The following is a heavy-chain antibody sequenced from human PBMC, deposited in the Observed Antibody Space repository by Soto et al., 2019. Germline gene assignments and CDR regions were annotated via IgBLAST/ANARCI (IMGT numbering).Heavy chain of an antibody. D-gene: IGHD6-13*01. Sequence: DVQLVETGGGLIQPGGSLRLSCAASGFIVSSSYMSWVHQAPGKGLEWVSVLYGDGRTYYADSVKGRFTISRDNSKNTVYLQVNSLSAEDTAVYYCARCSGWYGQCYFDCWGQGTLVTVSS. CDR1: GFIVSSSY. V-gene: IGHV3-53*02. CDR3: ARCSGWYGQCYFDC. CDR2: LYGDGRT. J-gene: IGHJ4*02.